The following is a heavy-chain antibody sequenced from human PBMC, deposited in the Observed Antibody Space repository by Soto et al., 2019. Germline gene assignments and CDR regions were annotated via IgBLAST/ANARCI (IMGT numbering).Heavy chain of an antibody. CDR3: ANRLASPYYYNCRGSSFDY. CDR1: GFSLSTYGVS. D-gene: IGHD3-22*01. J-gene: IGHJ4*02. V-gene: IGHV2-5*02. CDR2: FYWDNAK. Sequence: QITLKESGPTLVKPTQTLTLTCTFSGFSLSTYGVSVGWIRQPPGKALEWLALFYWDNAKDYSPSLKSRLTITKDTSENQVVPTMTNMDPVDTAPYYGANRLASPYYYNCRGSSFDYWGQGTLVTVSS.